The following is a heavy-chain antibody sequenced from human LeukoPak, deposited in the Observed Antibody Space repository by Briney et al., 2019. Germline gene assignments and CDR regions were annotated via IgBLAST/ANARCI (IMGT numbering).Heavy chain of an antibody. CDR1: GFTFSDYY. CDR2: IRGSGYST. Sequence: GGSLRLSCAASGFTFSDYYMSWIRQAPGKELEWISYIRGSGYSTYYAGSVKGRFTISRDNSNNSLYLQMNSLRDEDTAVYYCARDKRRFDKWGQGTLVAVSS. J-gene: IGHJ4*02. V-gene: IGHV3-11*04. CDR3: ARDKRRFDK.